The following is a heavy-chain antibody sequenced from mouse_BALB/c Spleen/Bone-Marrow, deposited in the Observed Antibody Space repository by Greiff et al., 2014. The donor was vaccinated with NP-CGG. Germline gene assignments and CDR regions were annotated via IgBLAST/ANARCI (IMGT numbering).Heavy chain of an antibody. D-gene: IGHD3-1*01. CDR1: GYTFSNYW. CDR2: IYPGNSDT. Sequence: DVKLQESGTVLARPGAAVKMSCKASGYTFSNYWMHWVKQRPGQGLEWIGTIYPGNSDTTYNQKFQGKAKLTAVTSTSTAYMELSSLTNEDSAVYYCTTLARNNFDYWGQGTTLTVSS. J-gene: IGHJ2*01. CDR3: TTLARNNFDY. V-gene: IGHV1-5*01.